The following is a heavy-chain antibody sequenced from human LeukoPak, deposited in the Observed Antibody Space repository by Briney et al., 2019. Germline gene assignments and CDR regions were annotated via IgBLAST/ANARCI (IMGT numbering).Heavy chain of an antibody. CDR1: GYTFSGYR. V-gene: IGHV3-7*01. CDR3: ARVMGSGLDN. J-gene: IGHJ4*02. D-gene: IGHD3-3*01. Sequence: GGSLRLSCAPSGYTFSGYRVSWGRQAPEEGLEWGGNIKKDRSEKGYVGSVRGRFTISRDNARNSLDLQLNSQRAEETAVYYCARVMGSGLDNWGRRALVAVSS. CDR2: IKKDRSEK.